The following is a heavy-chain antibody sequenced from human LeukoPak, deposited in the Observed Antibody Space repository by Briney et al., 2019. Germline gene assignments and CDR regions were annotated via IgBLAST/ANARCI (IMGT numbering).Heavy chain of an antibody. D-gene: IGHD3-10*01. Sequence: ASVKVSCKASGYTFTSYFISWVRQAPGQGLEGMGWISAYNGNTNYAQKLQGRVTMTTDTSTSTAYMELRSLRSDDTAVYYCARDREFRYHYYGMDVWGQGTTVTVSS. CDR3: ARDREFRYHYYGMDV. V-gene: IGHV1-18*01. J-gene: IGHJ6*02. CDR1: GYTFTSYF. CDR2: ISAYNGNT.